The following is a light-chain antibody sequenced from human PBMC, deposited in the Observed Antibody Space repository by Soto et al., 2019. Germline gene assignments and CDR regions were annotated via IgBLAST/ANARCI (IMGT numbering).Light chain of an antibody. J-gene: IGKJ2*01. CDR2: DAS. CDR1: QSISSW. V-gene: IGKV1-5*01. Sequence: DIQMTQSPSTLSASVGDRVTITCRASQSISSWLAWYQQKPGKAPKVLIYDASSLESGVPSRFSGSRSRTEFTLTISSLQPDDFASYYCQQYNSYSSFTFGQGTKLEIK. CDR3: QQYNSYSSFT.